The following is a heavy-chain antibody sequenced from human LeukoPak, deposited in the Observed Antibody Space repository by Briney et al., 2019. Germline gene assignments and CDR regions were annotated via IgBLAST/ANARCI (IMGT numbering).Heavy chain of an antibody. Sequence: GGSLRLPCAASGFTFSSYAMSWVRQAPGKGLEWVSAISGSGGSTYYADSVKGRFTISRDNSKNTLYLQMNSLRAEDTAVYYCAKDVGSGWYIFDYWGQGTLVTVSS. V-gene: IGHV3-23*01. CDR2: ISGSGGST. CDR1: GFTFSSYA. CDR3: AKDVGSGWYIFDY. J-gene: IGHJ4*02. D-gene: IGHD6-19*01.